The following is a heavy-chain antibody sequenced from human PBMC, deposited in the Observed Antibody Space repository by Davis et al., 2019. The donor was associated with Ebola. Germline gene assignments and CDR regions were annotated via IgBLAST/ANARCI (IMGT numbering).Heavy chain of an antibody. V-gene: IGHV3-13*01. CDR2: IGTAGDT. Sequence: GESLKISCTASGFTFSTYDMHWVRQVTGIGLEWVSGIGTAGDTDYSGSVKSRFTISRENARNSLYLQMNSLRAGDTAVYYCARESRGDFDYWGQGTLVTVSS. CDR1: GFTFSTYD. J-gene: IGHJ4*02. CDR3: ARESRGDFDY.